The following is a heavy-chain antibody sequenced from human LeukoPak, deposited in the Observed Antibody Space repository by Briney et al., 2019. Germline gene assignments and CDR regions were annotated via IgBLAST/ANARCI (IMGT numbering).Heavy chain of an antibody. CDR2: INPNSGGS. V-gene: IGHV1-2*02. J-gene: IGHJ4*02. Sequence: ASVKVSCKASGYTFTGSYIHWVRQAPGQGLEWVGWINPNSGGSHYARRFQGRVTMTSDTSINTGYMELSSLTTDDTAVYYCARGPRYGESGYDLGPYWGQGTLVTVSS. CDR3: ARGPRYGESGYDLGPY. CDR1: GYTFTGSY. D-gene: IGHD5-12*01.